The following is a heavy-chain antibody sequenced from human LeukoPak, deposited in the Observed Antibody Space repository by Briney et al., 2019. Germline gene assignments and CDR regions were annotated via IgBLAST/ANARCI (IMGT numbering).Heavy chain of an antibody. V-gene: IGHV1-8*01. D-gene: IGHD2-15*01. Sequence: ASVKVSCKASGYTFTSYDINWVRQATGQGLEWMGWMNPNSGNTGYAQKFQGRVTMTRDTFTSTVYMELSSLRSEDTAVYYCARGKVVAATRGIDYWGQGTLVTVSS. CDR1: GYTFTSYD. CDR2: MNPNSGNT. J-gene: IGHJ4*02. CDR3: ARGKVVAATRGIDY.